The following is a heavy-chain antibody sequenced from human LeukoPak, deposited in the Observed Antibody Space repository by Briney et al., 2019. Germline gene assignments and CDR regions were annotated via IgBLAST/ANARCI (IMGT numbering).Heavy chain of an antibody. CDR1: GCTFSSYA. CDR3: ARDRGYDISGYCYSPLDY. V-gene: IGHV1-69*04. Sequence: SVKVSCKASGCTFSSYAMSWVRQAPGQGLEWMGRIIPIFGIANYAQKFQGRVTITRDKSTSTAYMELSSLRSEDTAVYYCARDRGYDISGYCYSPLDYWGQGTLVTVSS. D-gene: IGHD3-22*01. CDR2: IIPIFGIA. J-gene: IGHJ4*02.